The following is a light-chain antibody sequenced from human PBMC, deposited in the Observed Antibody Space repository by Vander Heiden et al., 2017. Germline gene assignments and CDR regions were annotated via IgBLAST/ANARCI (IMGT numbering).Light chain of an antibody. CDR3: QVWDTTADQGV. Sequence: SYLLTPPPPAAVAPGQPARIPCGGNHIGSKSVHWYQQKPGRAPVVVVNHDSDRPSGIPARFSGSNSGNTATLTISRVEAGDEADYYCQVWDTTADQGVFGGGTKLTVL. J-gene: IGLJ7*01. V-gene: IGLV3-21*02. CDR1: HIGSKS. CDR2: HDS.